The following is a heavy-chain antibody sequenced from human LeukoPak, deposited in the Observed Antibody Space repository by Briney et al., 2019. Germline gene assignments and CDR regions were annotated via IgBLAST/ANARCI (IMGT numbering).Heavy chain of an antibody. V-gene: IGHV4-34*01. D-gene: IGHD3-10*01. CDR3: ARRGPKYYYGSGSATYNWFAP. Sequence: SETLSLTCAVYGGSFSGYYWSWIRQPPGKGLEWIGEINHSGSTNYNPSLKSRVTISVDTSKNQFSLKLSSVTAADTAVYYCARRGPKYYYGSGSATYNWFAPWGQGTLVTVSS. CDR2: INHSGST. CDR1: GGSFSGYY. J-gene: IGHJ5*02.